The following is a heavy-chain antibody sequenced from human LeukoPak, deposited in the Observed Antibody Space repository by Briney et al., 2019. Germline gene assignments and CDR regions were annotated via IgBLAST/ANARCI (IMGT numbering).Heavy chain of an antibody. Sequence: ASVKDSCKASGYTLTSYGISWGRQAPGQGLERMGWISAYNGNTNYAQKLQGRVTMTTDTSTSTAYMELRSLRSDDTAVYYCARDLSTPNDYYDSSGRPPDLGYWGQGTLVTVSS. CDR3: ARDLSTPNDYYDSSGRPPDLGY. CDR1: GYTLTSYG. J-gene: IGHJ4*02. D-gene: IGHD3-22*01. CDR2: ISAYNGNT. V-gene: IGHV1-18*01.